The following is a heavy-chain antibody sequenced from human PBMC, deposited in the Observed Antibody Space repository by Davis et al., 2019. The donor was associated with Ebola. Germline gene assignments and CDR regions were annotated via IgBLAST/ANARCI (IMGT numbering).Heavy chain of an antibody. J-gene: IGHJ6*04. CDR3: TTVGVTLGDGMDV. CDR1: VITFSSYA. CDR2: IKSKTDGGTT. V-gene: IGHV3-15*01. D-gene: IGHD3-10*01. Sequence: PGGSLRLSCADSVITFSSYAMTWVRQAPGKGLEWVGRIKSKTDGGTTDYAAPVKGRFTISRDDSKNTLYLQMNSLKTEDTAVYYCTTVGVTLGDGMDVWGKGTTVTVSS.